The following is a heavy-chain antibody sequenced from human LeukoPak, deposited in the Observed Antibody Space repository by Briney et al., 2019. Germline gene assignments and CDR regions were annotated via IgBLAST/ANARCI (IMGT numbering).Heavy chain of an antibody. CDR3: TRDWGFSHLDY. V-gene: IGHV3-49*04. J-gene: IGHJ4*02. Sequence: GGSLRLSCAASGFTFSSYAMSWVRQAPGKGLEWVGLVRSKAYGGTTEYAASVKGRFTISRDDSKSIAYLQMDSLKTEDTALYYCTRDWGFSHLDYWGQGTPVTVSS. CDR1: GFTFSSYA. CDR2: VRSKAYGGTT. D-gene: IGHD7-27*01.